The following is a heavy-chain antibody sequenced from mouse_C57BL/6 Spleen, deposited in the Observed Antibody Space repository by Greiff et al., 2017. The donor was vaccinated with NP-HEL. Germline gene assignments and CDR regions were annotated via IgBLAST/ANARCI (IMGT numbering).Heavy chain of an antibody. J-gene: IGHJ1*03. D-gene: IGHD2-4*01. CDR1: GFTFSSYA. CDR2: ISSGGDYI. Sequence: EVKVVESGEGLVKPGGSLKLSCAASGFTFSSYAMSWVRQTPEKRLEWVAYISSGGDYIYYAATVKGRFTISRDNARNTLYLQMSSLKSEDTAMDYCTIYYDYDWYFDVWGTGTTVTVSS. CDR3: TIYYDYDWYFDV. V-gene: IGHV5-9-1*02.